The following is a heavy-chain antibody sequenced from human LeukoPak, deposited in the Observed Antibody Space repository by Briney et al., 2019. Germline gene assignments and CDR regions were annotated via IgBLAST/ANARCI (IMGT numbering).Heavy chain of an antibody. CDR1: GFTFDDYG. CDR3: ARGKSAFDI. Sequence: PGGSLRLSCAASGFTFDDYGMSWVRQAPGKGLEWVSSISSSSSYIYYADSVKGRFTISRDNAKNSLYLQMNSLRAEDTAVYYCARGKSAFDIWGQGTMVTVSS. CDR2: ISSSSSYI. V-gene: IGHV3-21*01. J-gene: IGHJ3*02.